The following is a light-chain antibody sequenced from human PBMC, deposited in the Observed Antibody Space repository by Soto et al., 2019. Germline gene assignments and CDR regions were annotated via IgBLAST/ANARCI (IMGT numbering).Light chain of an antibody. J-gene: IGKJ4*01. V-gene: IGKV3-15*01. CDR2: DAS. CDR3: QQYNKWPLS. CDR1: QSIRGS. Sequence: EIVMTQSPDTLSVSPGERATLSCRASQSIRGSLAWYQQKPGQAPRLLIYDASTGATGIPVRFSGSGSGTDFTLTISSLQSEDFAVYSCQQYNKWPLSFGGGTKVEMK.